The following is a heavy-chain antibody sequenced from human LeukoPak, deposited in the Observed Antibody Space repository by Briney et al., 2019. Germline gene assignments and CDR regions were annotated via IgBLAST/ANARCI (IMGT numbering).Heavy chain of an antibody. D-gene: IGHD3-10*01. CDR1: GYTFTGYY. CDR3: ARGPLYYGSGSYLSGP. J-gene: IGHJ4*02. V-gene: IGHV1-2*02. CDR2: INPNSGGT. Sequence: ASVKVSCKASGYTFTGYYMHWVRQAPGQGLEWMGWINPNSGGTNYAQKLQGRVTMTTDTSTSTAYMELRSLRSDDTAVYYCARGPLYYGSGSYLSGPWGQGTLVTVSS.